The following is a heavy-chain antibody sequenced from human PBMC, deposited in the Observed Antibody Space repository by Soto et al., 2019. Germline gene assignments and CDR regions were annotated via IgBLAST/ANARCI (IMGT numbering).Heavy chain of an antibody. CDR1: GFTFSSYS. CDR3: ARANYYGSPGDFDY. D-gene: IGHD3-10*01. V-gene: IGHV3-48*01. J-gene: IGHJ4*02. CDR2: ISSSSSTI. Sequence: GGSLRLSCAASGFTFSSYSMDWVRQAPGKGLEWVSYISSSSSTIYYADSVKGRFTISRDNAKNSLYLQMNSLRAEDTAVYYCARANYYGSPGDFDYWGQGTLVTVSS.